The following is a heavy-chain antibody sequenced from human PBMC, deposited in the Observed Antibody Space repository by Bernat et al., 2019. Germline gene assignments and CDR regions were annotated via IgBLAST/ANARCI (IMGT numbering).Heavy chain of an antibody. J-gene: IGHJ5*02. Sequence: EVQLVESGGGLVQPGGSLRLSCAASGFTFSSYAMGWVRQAPRKGLEWVSAISGRGGSTYYADSVKGRFTISRNNSKNTLYLQINSLRAEDTAVYYCAKEAAAAGTNWFDPWGQGTLVTVSS. CDR1: GFTFSSYA. V-gene: IGHV3-23*04. D-gene: IGHD6-13*01. CDR2: ISGRGGST. CDR3: AKEAAAAGTNWFDP.